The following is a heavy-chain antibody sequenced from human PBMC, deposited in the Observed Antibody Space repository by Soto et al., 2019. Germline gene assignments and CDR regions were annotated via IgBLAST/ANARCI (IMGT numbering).Heavy chain of an antibody. Sequence: QVQLVQSGAEVKKPGSSVKVSCEAFGGTSHTYTINWVRQAPGQGLEWIGQIMPKYDSVNYAQSFQGRVTISADKSTNTAYMELSSLRSEDTALYYCATWRSYSGSYCFDYWGQGTLVSVSS. D-gene: IGHD1-26*01. J-gene: IGHJ4*02. CDR2: IMPKYDSV. V-gene: IGHV1-69*06. CDR3: ATWRSYSGSYCFDY. CDR1: GGTSHTYT.